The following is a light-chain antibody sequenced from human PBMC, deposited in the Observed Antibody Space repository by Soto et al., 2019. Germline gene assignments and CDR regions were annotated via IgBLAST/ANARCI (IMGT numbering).Light chain of an antibody. CDR2: EDS. CDR1: SSDVGSYNF. CDR3: CSYASSSTYWV. J-gene: IGLJ3*02. V-gene: IGLV2-23*01. Sequence: QSALTQPASVSGSPGQSITISCTGTSSDVGSYNFVSWYQQHPGKAPKVMIYEDSKRPSGVSNRFSGSKSGNTASLTISGLQAEDEADYYCCSYASSSTYWVFGGGTKLTVL.